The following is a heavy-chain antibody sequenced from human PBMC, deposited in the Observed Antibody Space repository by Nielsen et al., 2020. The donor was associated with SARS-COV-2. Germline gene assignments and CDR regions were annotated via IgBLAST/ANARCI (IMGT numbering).Heavy chain of an antibody. Sequence: GESLKISCAASGFTFDDYTMHWVRQAPGKGLEWVSLISWDGGSTYYADSVKGRFTISRDNSKNSLYLQMNSLRAEDTAVYYCARVATSGAFDIWGQGTMVTVSS. CDR1: GFTFDDYT. J-gene: IGHJ3*02. D-gene: IGHD5-12*01. CDR2: ISWDGGST. V-gene: IGHV3-43*01. CDR3: ARVATSGAFDI.